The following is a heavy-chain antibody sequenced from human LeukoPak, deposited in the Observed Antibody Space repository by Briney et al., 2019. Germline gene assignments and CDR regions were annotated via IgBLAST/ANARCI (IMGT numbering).Heavy chain of an antibody. V-gene: IGHV1-69*02. Sequence: GASVKVSCKASGGTFSSYTISWVRQAPGQGLEWMGRIIPILGIANYAQKFQGRVTITADKSTSTAYMELCSLRSEDTAVYYCARVMGGYGDYDYYYGMDVWGQGTTVTVSS. CDR3: ARVMGGYGDYDYYYGMDV. J-gene: IGHJ6*02. CDR1: GGTFSSYT. CDR2: IIPILGIA. D-gene: IGHD4-17*01.